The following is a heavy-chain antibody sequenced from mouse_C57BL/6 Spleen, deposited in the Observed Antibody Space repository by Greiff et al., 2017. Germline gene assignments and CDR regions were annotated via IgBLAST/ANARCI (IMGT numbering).Heavy chain of an antibody. Sequence: VQLQQPGAELVRPGSSVKLSCKASGYTFTSYWMHWVKQRPIQGLEWIGNIDPSDSETHYNQKFKDKATLTVDKSSSTAYMQLSSLTSEDSAVYYCARSKNDGYFWYFDVWGTGTTVTVSS. J-gene: IGHJ1*03. CDR1: GYTFTSYW. D-gene: IGHD2-3*01. V-gene: IGHV1-52*01. CDR3: ARSKNDGYFWYFDV. CDR2: IDPSDSET.